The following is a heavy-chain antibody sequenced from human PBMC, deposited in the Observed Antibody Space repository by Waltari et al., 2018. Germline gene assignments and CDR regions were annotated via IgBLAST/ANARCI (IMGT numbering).Heavy chain of an antibody. V-gene: IGHV3-23*01. CDR3: GKLDYDGNGFPNYFDH. D-gene: IGHD3-22*01. Sequence: EVRLLESGGGLVQPGGSLRLSCSASGFTFSSSAMPWVRQAPGKGLDWVSTISDSGGSTYYADSVKGRFTISRDNSKITLYLQMSSLRVEDTAIYYCGKLDYDGNGFPNYFDHWGQGTLVTVSS. CDR2: ISDSGGST. CDR1: GFTFSSSA. J-gene: IGHJ4*02.